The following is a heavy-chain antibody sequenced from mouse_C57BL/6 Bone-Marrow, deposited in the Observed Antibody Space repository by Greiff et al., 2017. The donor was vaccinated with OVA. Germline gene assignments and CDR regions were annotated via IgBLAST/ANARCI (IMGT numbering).Heavy chain of an antibody. D-gene: IGHD1-1*01. CDR2: IWSGGST. Sequence: VQLVESGPGLVQPSQSLSITCTVSGFSLTSYGVHWVRQSPGKGLEWLGVIWSGGSTDYNAAFISRLSISKDNSKSQVFVKMNSLQADDTAIDYCARGRYYGSSYTWFAYWGQGTLVTVSA. CDR1: GFSLTSYG. CDR3: ARGRYYGSSYTWFAY. V-gene: IGHV2-2*01. J-gene: IGHJ3*01.